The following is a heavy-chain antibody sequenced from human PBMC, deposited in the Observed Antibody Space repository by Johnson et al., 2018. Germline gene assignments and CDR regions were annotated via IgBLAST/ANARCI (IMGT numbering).Heavy chain of an antibody. CDR1: GFTLSVYG. D-gene: IGHD6-19*01. V-gene: IGHV3-30*03. Sequence: QVQLQESGGGVVQPGRSLRLSCKASGFTLSVYGIHWVRQAPGQGLEWVAGGNKYYGESVKGRFTIFRDDSKNTIFLQMSSGRPEETAVYFCVGDRGGWYMDAFDLLGQGTIVTVSS. CDR2: GGNK. J-gene: IGHJ3*01. CDR3: VGDRGGWYMDAFDL.